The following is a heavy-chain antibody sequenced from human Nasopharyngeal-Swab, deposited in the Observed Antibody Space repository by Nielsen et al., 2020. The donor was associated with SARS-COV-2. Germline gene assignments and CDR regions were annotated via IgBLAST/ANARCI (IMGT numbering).Heavy chain of an antibody. CDR2: INHSGST. V-gene: IGHV4-34*01. Sequence: SETLSLTCAVYGGSFSGYYWSWIRQPPGKGLEWIGEINHSGSTYYNPSLKSRVTISVDTSKNQFSLKLSSVTAADTAVYYCARHPRYSSSWYPLLGWFDPWGQGTLVTVSS. D-gene: IGHD6-13*01. J-gene: IGHJ5*02. CDR1: GGSFSGYY. CDR3: ARHPRYSSSWYPLLGWFDP.